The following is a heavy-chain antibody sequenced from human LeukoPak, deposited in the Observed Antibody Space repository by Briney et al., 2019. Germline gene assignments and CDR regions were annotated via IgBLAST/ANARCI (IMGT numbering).Heavy chain of an antibody. V-gene: IGHV3-23*01. J-gene: IGHJ3*02. CDR3: AKDIYPYCSSTSCPPPDAFDI. CDR2: ISGSGGST. Sequence: PGGSLRLSCAASGFTFSSYAMSWVRQAPGKGLEWVSAISGSGGSTYYADSVMGRFTISRDNSKNTLYLQMNSLRAEDTAVYYCAKDIYPYCSSTSCPPPDAFDIWGQGTMVTVSS. D-gene: IGHD2-2*01. CDR1: GFTFSSYA.